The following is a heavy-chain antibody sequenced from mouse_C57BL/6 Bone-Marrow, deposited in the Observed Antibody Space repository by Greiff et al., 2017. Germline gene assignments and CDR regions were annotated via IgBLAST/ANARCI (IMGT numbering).Heavy chain of an antibody. CDR2: IDPENGDP. CDR3: TTLLITTLDY. D-gene: IGHD1-1*01. CDR1: GFNIKDDY. J-gene: IGHJ4*01. Sequence: EVQLQQSGAELVRPGASVKLSCTASGFNIKDDYMPWVKQRPEQGLEWIGWIDPENGDPEYASKFQGKATITADTSSNTADLQLSSLTADDTAVYYCTTLLITTLDYWGQGTSVTVSS. V-gene: IGHV14-4*01.